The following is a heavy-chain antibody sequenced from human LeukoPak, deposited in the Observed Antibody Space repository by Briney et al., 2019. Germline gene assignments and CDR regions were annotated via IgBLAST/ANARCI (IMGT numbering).Heavy chain of an antibody. CDR2: ISSSSSTI. CDR3: ASRQLYYYGSGRRDY. V-gene: IGHV3-48*01. Sequence: GGSLRLSCAASGFTFSSYSMNWVRQAPGKGLEWVSYISSSSSTIYYADSVKGRFTISRDNAKNSLYLQMNSLRAEDTAVYYCASRQLYYYGSGRRDYWGQGTLVTVSS. D-gene: IGHD3-10*01. J-gene: IGHJ4*02. CDR1: GFTFSSYS.